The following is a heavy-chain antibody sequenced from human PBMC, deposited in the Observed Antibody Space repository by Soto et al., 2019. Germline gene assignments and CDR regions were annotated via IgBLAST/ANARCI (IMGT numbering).Heavy chain of an antibody. D-gene: IGHD2-15*01. J-gene: IGHJ4*02. CDR3: AKDKCSGGSCYDGSPSPFDY. CDR1: GFTFSSYG. CDR2: ISYDGSNK. V-gene: IGHV3-30*18. Sequence: PGGSLRLSCAASGFTFSSYGMHWVRQAPGKGLEWVAVISYDGSNKYYADSVKGRFTISRDNSKNTLYLQMNSLRAEDTAVYYCAKDKCSGGSCYDGSPSPFDYWGQGTLVTVSS.